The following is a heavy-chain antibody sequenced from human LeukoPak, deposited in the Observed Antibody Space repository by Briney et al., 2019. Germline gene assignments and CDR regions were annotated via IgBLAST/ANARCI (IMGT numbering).Heavy chain of an antibody. CDR1: RGSISGYS. V-gene: IGHV4-4*07. D-gene: IGHD3-10*01. CDR2: VYTSGST. Sequence: ASETLSLTCTVSRGSISGYSWSWIRQPAGKGLEWIGRVYTSGSTTYNPSLKSRVTMSIDTSKNQFSLKVSSVTAADTAVYYCARDSGTTGEVKFDPWGQGTLVTVSS. J-gene: IGHJ5*02. CDR3: ARDSGTTGEVKFDP.